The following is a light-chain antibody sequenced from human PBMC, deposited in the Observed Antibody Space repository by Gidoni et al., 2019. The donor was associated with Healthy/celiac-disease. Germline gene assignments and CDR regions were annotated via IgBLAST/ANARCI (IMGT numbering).Light chain of an antibody. Sequence: DIVMTQSPLSLLVTPGELASISCRSSQSLLHSNGYNYLDWYQQKPGQSPQLLIYLGSNRDSGVPDRFSGSGSGTDFTLKISRVEAEDVGVYYCMQDLQTPYTFGQGTKLEIK. V-gene: IGKV2-28*01. CDR1: QSLLHSNGYNY. CDR2: LGS. CDR3: MQDLQTPYT. J-gene: IGKJ2*01.